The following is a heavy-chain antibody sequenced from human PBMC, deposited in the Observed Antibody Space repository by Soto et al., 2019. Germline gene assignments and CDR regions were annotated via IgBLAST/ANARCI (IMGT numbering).Heavy chain of an antibody. CDR1: GFTFSSYW. Sequence: EVQLVESGGGSVQPGGSLRLSCAASGFTFSSYWMHWVRQAPGKGLVWVSRINSGGSRTSYADSVKGRFTFSRDNAKNTLYLQMNSLRVEDTAVYYCERDPSSGSHFDYWGQGTLVTVSS. J-gene: IGHJ4*02. V-gene: IGHV3-74*01. D-gene: IGHD1-26*01. CDR3: ERDPSSGSHFDY. CDR2: INSGGSRT.